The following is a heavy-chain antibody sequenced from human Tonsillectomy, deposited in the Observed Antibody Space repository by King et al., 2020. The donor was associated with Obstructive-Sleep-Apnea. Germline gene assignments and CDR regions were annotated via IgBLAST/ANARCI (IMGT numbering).Heavy chain of an antibody. CDR2: ISWNSGSI. Sequence: QLVQSGGGLVQPGRSLRLSCAASGFTFDDYSMHWVRQAPGKGLEWVSGISWNSGSIGYADSWKGRFTISRDNAKNSLYLQMNSLRAEDTALYYCAKGGKPGFDPWGQGTLVTVSS. D-gene: IGHD1-14*01. V-gene: IGHV3-9*01. CDR1: GFTFDDYS. CDR3: AKGGKPGFDP. J-gene: IGHJ5*02.